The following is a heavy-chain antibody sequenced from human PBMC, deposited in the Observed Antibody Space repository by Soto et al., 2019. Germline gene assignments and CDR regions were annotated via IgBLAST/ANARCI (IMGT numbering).Heavy chain of an antibody. Sequence: QVQLVQSGAEVKKPGASVKLSCKASGYTFTSYGISCVRQAPGQGLEWMGWISAYNGNTNYAQKLQGRVTMTTDTSTSTAYMELRSLRSDDTAVYYCARVRRGGQCGGDCYSVWGQGTMVTVSS. V-gene: IGHV1-18*01. CDR2: ISAYNGNT. CDR1: GYTFTSYG. J-gene: IGHJ3*01. CDR3: ARVRRGGQCGGDCYSV. D-gene: IGHD2-21*02.